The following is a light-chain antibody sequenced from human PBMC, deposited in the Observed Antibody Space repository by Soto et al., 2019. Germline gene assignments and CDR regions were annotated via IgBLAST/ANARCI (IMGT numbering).Light chain of an antibody. Sequence: SYELTQPPSVSVAPGQTARITCGENNIGTKSVHWYQQKPGQAPVLVVYDDSDRPSGIPGRFSGSNSGNTATLTISRVEGGDEADYYCQVWDSSSDQYVFGTGTKVTVL. CDR2: DDS. CDR3: QVWDSSSDQYV. V-gene: IGLV3-21*02. J-gene: IGLJ1*01. CDR1: NIGTKS.